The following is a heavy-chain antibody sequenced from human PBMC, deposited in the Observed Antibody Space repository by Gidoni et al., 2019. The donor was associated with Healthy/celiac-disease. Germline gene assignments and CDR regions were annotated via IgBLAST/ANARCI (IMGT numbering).Heavy chain of an antibody. J-gene: IGHJ4*02. V-gene: IGHV5-51*01. CDR1: GYSFTSYW. D-gene: IGHD5-12*01. CDR2: IYPGDSDT. Sequence: EVQLVQSGAEVTKPGESLKISCKGSGYSFTSYWIGWVRQMTGTGLEWMGIIYPGDSDTRYSPSFQGQVTISADKSISTAYLQWSSLKASDTAMYDCARFRVEMATISVFDYWGQGTLVTVSS. CDR3: ARFRVEMATISVFDY.